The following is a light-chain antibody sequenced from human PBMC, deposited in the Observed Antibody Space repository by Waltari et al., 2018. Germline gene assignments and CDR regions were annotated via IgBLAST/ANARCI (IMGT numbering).Light chain of an antibody. CDR2: AAS. CDR3: QQSYNTPVT. V-gene: IGKV1-39*01. CDR1: QSIRTY. J-gene: IGKJ4*01. Sequence: DIQMTQSPSSLSASVGDRVTITCRASQSIRTYLNWYQQKPGKDPKLLIYAASNLQSGVPSRFSASGSGTDFTLTISSLQPEDFAAYYCQQSYNTPVTFGGGTKVEIK.